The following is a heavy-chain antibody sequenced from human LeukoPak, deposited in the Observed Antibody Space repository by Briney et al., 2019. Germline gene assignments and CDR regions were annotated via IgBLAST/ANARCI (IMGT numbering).Heavy chain of an antibody. Sequence: PSQTLSLTCTVSGGSISSGGYYWSWIRQHPGKGLEWIGYIYYSGSTYYNPSLKSRVTISVDTSKNQFSLKLSSVTAADTAVYYCARGVMAGYIPHPVDYWGQGTLSPSPQ. CDR1: GGSISSGGYY. V-gene: IGHV4-31*03. CDR3: ARGVMAGYIPHPVDY. CDR2: IYYSGST. J-gene: IGHJ4*02. D-gene: IGHD5-24*01.